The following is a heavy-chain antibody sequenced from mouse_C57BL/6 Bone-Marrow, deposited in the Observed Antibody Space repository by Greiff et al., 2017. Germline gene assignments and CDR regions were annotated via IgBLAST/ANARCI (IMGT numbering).Heavy chain of an antibody. Sequence: EVQRVESGGGLVQSGGSLKLSCAASGFTFSDYYMYWVRQTPEKRLEWVAYISNGGGSTYYPDTVKGRFTISRDIAKNTLYLQMSRLKSEDTAMYYCARGTGREFAYWGQGTLVTVSA. CDR2: ISNGGGST. D-gene: IGHD4-1*01. J-gene: IGHJ3*01. V-gene: IGHV5-12*01. CDR3: ARGTGREFAY. CDR1: GFTFSDYY.